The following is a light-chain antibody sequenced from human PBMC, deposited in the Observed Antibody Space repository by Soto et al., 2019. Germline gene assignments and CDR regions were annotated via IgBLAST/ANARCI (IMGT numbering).Light chain of an antibody. J-gene: IGLJ2*01. Sequence: QSVLSQPPSASETPGQRVTISCSGSSSNIGSNNVNWYQQLPGTAPKLLIYSNNQRPSGVPDRFSGSKSGTSASLAISGLQSEDEADYYCAAWDDSLNGVIFGGGTSSPS. CDR1: SSNIGSNN. CDR3: AAWDDSLNGVI. CDR2: SNN. V-gene: IGLV1-44*01.